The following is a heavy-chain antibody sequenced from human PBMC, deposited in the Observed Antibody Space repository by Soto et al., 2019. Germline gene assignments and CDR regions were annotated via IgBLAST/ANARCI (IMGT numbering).Heavy chain of an antibody. J-gene: IGHJ6*02. CDR3: AREGAARLGNYYYGMDV. V-gene: IGHV5-10-1*01. CDR2: IDPSDSYT. CDR1: GYSFTSYW. Sequence: LKISCKGSGYSFTSYWISWVRQMPGKGLEWMGRIDPSDSYTNYSPSFQGHVTISADKSISTAYLQWSSLKASDTAMYYCAREGAARLGNYYYGMDVWGQGTTVTVSS. D-gene: IGHD6-6*01.